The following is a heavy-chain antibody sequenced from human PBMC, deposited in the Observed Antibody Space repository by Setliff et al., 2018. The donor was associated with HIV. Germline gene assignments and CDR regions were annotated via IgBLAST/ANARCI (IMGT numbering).Heavy chain of an antibody. CDR3: ARLRTMRRPGNYYYGMDV. J-gene: IGHJ6*02. Sequence: SETLSLTCTVSGGSISSSSYYWGWIRQPPGKGLEWIGSIYYSGSTYYNPSLKGRVTISVDTSKNQFSLTLSSVTAADTAVYYCARLRTMRRPGNYYYGMDVWGQGTTVTVSS. CDR2: IYYSGST. D-gene: IGHD3-22*01. CDR1: GGSISSSSYY. V-gene: IGHV4-39*01.